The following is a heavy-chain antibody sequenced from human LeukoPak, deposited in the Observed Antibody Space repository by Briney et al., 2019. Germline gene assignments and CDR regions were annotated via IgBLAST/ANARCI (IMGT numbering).Heavy chain of an antibody. J-gene: IGHJ6*02. V-gene: IGHV3-23*01. D-gene: IGHD6-19*01. CDR1: GFTFSSYA. Sequence: GGSLRLSCAASGFTFSSYAMSWVRQAPGQGLEWVSAISGSGGSTYYADSVKGRFTISRDNSKNTLYLQMNSLRAEDTAVYYCAKLGGIAVAGTTSGMDVWGQGTTVTVSS. CDR2: ISGSGGST. CDR3: AKLGGIAVAGTTSGMDV.